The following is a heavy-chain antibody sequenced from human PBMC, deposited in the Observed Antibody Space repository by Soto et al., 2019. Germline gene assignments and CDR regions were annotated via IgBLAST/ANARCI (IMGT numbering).Heavy chain of an antibody. CDR1: EFTLSSYA. J-gene: IGHJ6*02. V-gene: IGHV3-23*01. Sequence: EVQLLESGGGLVQPGGSLRLSCADSEFTLSSYAMTWVRHAPGKGLEWVSTVNTGGGSTYYADSVKGRFTISRDNSKNTLFLQMNSLRAEDVAIYYCAKFFNCGNSLPNYAMDVWGRGTTVIVSS. D-gene: IGHD2-21*01. CDR3: AKFFNCGNSLPNYAMDV. CDR2: VNTGGGST.